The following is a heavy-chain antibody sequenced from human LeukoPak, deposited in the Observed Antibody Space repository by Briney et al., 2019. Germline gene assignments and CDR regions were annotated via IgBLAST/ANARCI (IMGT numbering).Heavy chain of an antibody. CDR2: IWYDGTNK. D-gene: IGHD3-22*01. CDR1: GFTFSSYG. J-gene: IGHJ5*02. CDR3: ARTYYYDSRGEFDP. Sequence: GRSLTLSCAASGFTFSSYGMHWVRQAPGKGLEWVAVIWYDGTNKYYADSVKGRFTISRDNSKNTLYLQLNSLRAEDTAVYYCARTYYYDSRGEFDPWGQGTLVTVSS. V-gene: IGHV3-33*01.